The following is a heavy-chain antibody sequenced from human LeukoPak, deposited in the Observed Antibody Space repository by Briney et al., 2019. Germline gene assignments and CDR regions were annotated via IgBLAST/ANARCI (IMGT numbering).Heavy chain of an antibody. CDR2: IYYSGST. CDR1: GGSISSYY. Sequence: PSETLSLTCTVSGGSISSYYWSWIRQPPGKGLEWIGYIYYSGSTNYNPSLKSRVTISVDTSKNQFSLKLSSVTAADTAMYYCARTSPFGENDNWFDPWGQGTLVTVSS. V-gene: IGHV4-59*01. J-gene: IGHJ5*02. CDR3: ARTSPFGENDNWFDP. D-gene: IGHD2-21*01.